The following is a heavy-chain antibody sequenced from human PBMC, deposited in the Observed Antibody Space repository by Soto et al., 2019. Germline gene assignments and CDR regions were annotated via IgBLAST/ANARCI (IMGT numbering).Heavy chain of an antibody. CDR1: GFTFSSYS. CDR3: ARDDPIAAAGTLDY. Sequence: GGSLRLSCAASGFTFSSYSMNWVRQAPGKGLEWVSSISSSSYIYYADSVKGRFTISRDNAKNSLYLQMNSLRAEDTAVYYCARDDPIAAAGTLDYWGQGTLVTVSS. CDR2: ISSSSYI. V-gene: IGHV3-21*01. D-gene: IGHD6-13*01. J-gene: IGHJ4*02.